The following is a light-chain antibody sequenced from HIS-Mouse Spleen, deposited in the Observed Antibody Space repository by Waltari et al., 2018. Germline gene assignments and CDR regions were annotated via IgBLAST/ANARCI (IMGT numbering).Light chain of an antibody. Sequence: DIQMTQSPSTLSASVGDRVTITCRASQSISSWLAWYQQKPGKAPKLLIYKASSLESGVPSSFSGRGSGTEFPLTISSLQPDDFATYYCQQYTSYSRTFGQGTKVEIK. CDR2: KAS. J-gene: IGKJ1*01. V-gene: IGKV1-5*03. CDR3: QQYTSYSRT. CDR1: QSISSW.